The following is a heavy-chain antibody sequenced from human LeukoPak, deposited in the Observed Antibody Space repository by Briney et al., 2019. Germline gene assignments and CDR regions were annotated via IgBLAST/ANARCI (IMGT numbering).Heavy chain of an antibody. Sequence: ASMKVSCKASGKHLTDQYFHRVRQAPGQGLEWVGWINPSSGVTNYAQKFQGRVTITRDTSISTAYMELRGLRSDDTAVYYCARGIIGHDCSSNFDYWGQGTLVTVSS. CDR2: INPSSGVT. CDR1: GKHLTDQY. CDR3: ARGIIGHDCSSNFDY. D-gene: IGHD6-6*01. V-gene: IGHV1-2*02. J-gene: IGHJ4*02.